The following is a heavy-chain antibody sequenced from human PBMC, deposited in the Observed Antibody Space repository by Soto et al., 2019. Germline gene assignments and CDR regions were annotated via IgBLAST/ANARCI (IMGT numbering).Heavy chain of an antibody. CDR2: INPNSGGT. V-gene: IGHV1-2*04. CDR3: ARGDCSGGSCYYYYMDV. D-gene: IGHD2-15*01. Sequence: ASVKVSCKASGYTFTGYYMHWVRQAPGQGLEWMGWINPNSGGTNYAQKFQGWVTMTRDTSISTAYMELSRLRSDDTAVYYCARGDCSGGSCYYYYMDVWGKGTTVTVSS. J-gene: IGHJ6*03. CDR1: GYTFTGYY.